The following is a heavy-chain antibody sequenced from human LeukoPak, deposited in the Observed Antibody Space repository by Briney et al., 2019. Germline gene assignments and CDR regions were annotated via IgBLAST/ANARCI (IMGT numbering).Heavy chain of an antibody. CDR1: GFNFRNYA. CDR3: TRSAYCTGGTCYSKTFDY. J-gene: IGHJ4*02. Sequence: GGSLRLSCAASGFNFRNYAMHWVRQAPDKEPEWVALIRFDGSHKYYADSVKGRFTISRDNSRDTLSLQMSSLRAEDTAVYYCTRSAYCTGGTCYSKTFDYWGQGTLVTVSS. V-gene: IGHV3-30*02. D-gene: IGHD2-15*01. CDR2: IRFDGSHK.